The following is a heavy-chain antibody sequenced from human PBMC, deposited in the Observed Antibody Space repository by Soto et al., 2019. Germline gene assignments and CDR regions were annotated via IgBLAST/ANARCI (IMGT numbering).Heavy chain of an antibody. CDR3: ARGLSDFWSGYYTLDWFDP. Sequence: ASVKVSCKASGYTFTSYDINWVRQATGQGLEWMGWMNPNSGNTGYAQKFQGRVTMTRNTSISTAYMELSSLRSEDTAVYYCARGLSDFWSGYYTLDWFDPWGQGTLVTVSS. CDR1: GYTFTSYD. V-gene: IGHV1-8*01. J-gene: IGHJ5*02. CDR2: MNPNSGNT. D-gene: IGHD3-3*01.